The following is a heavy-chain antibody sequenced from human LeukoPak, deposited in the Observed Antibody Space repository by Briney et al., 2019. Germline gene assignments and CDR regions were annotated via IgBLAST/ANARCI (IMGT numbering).Heavy chain of an antibody. CDR2: INPNSGGT. J-gene: IGHJ4*02. V-gene: IGHV1-2*06. CDR1: GYTFTGYY. D-gene: IGHD2-2*02. Sequence: ASVNVSCKASGYTFTGYYMHWVRQAPGQGLEWMGRINPNSGGTNYAQKFQGRVTMTRDTSISTAYMELSRLRSDDTAVYYCARGKEYQLLYGYWGQGTLVAVSS. CDR3: ARGKEYQLLYGY.